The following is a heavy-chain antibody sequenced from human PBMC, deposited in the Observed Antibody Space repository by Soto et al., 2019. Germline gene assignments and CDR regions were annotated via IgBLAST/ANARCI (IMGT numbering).Heavy chain of an antibody. V-gene: IGHV4-59*01. D-gene: IGHD3-3*01. CDR1: GGSISGSH. J-gene: IGHJ6*04. CDR2: TYYSGSS. Sequence: PSETLSLTRTVYGGSISGSHWCWIRLPPGKGLEWIGQTYYSGSSNYNPSLKSRVTISVDTSKNQFSLKLSSVTAADTAVYYCARTIFGAVIMTDVWGKATTVTVSS. CDR3: ARTIFGAVIMTDV.